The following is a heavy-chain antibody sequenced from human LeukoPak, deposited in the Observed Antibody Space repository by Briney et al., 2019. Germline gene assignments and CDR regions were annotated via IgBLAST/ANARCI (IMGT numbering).Heavy chain of an antibody. Sequence: PSETLSLTCTVSGASISSYYWSWIRQPPGKGLEWIGYISYSGSTNYNPSLKSRVTISADMSKNQVSLTLSSVTAADTAVYYCARHPELYFFDYWGQGTLVTVSS. CDR1: GASISSYY. J-gene: IGHJ4*02. D-gene: IGHD3-10*01. CDR2: ISYSGST. CDR3: ARHPELYFFDY. V-gene: IGHV4-59*08.